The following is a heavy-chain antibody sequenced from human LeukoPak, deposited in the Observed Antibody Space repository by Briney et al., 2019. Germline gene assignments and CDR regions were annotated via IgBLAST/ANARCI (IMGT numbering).Heavy chain of an antibody. Sequence: ASVKVSCKASGYNFFNYGISWVRQAPGQGLEWMGWISTYNGDTNYAQKVQGRVTMTTDTSTSTAYMELRSLRSDDTAVYYCASGYLGRAGTTDRLDYWGQGTLVTVSS. D-gene: IGHD4-17*01. CDR1: GYNFFNYG. CDR3: ASGYLGRAGTTDRLDY. CDR2: ISTYNGDT. J-gene: IGHJ4*02. V-gene: IGHV1-18*01.